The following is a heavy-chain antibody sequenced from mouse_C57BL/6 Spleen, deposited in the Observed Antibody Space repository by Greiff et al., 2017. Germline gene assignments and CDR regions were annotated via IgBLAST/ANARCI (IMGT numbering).Heavy chain of an antibody. J-gene: IGHJ2*01. CDR2: ICSVGSYT. Sequence: EVHLVESLGDLVKPGGSLKLSCAAPGFTFSSYGMSSVCQTPDKRLVWVVTICSVGSYTYSPDSVKGRFTFTGDNAKTTQYLQMSSLKAEDTAMYYCARTPSSSLFDYWGQGTTLTVSS. CDR3: ARTPSSSLFDY. D-gene: IGHD1-1*01. V-gene: IGHV5-6*01. CDR1: GFTFSSYG.